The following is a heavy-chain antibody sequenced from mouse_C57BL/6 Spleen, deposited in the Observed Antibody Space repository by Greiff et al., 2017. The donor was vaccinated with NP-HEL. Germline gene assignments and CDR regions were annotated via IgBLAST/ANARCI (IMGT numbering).Heavy chain of an antibody. J-gene: IGHJ4*01. Sequence: EVHLVESGGGLVKPGGSLTLSCAASGFTFSDYGMHWVRQAPEKGLEWVAYISSGSSTIYYADTVKGRFTISRDNAKNTLFLQMTSLRSEDTAMYYCARPAYGNYRMDYWGQGTSVTVSS. CDR3: ARPAYGNYRMDY. V-gene: IGHV5-17*01. CDR2: ISSGSSTI. CDR1: GFTFSDYG. D-gene: IGHD2-10*02.